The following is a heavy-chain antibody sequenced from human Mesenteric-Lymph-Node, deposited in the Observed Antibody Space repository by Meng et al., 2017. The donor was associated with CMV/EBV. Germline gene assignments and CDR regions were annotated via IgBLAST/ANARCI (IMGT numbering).Heavy chain of an antibody. CDR3: ARDPRCIETSCYDPGYYGMDV. D-gene: IGHD2-2*01. CDR2: IYYSGRT. Sequence: GSLRLSCTVSGGSISSSSYYWSWIRQPPGKGLEWIGSIYYSGRTYYNPSLKSRVTISVDTSKNRFSLKLSSVSAADTAVYYCARDPRCIETSCYDPGYYGMDVWGQGTTVTVSS. J-gene: IGHJ6*02. CDR1: GGSISSSSYY. V-gene: IGHV4-39*07.